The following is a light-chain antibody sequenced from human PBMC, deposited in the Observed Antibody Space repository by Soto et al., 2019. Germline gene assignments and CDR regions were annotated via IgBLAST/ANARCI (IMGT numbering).Light chain of an antibody. CDR1: QSVSSGY. V-gene: IGKV3-20*01. Sequence: EIVLTQSPGTLSLSPGERVTLSCRASQSVSSGYLAWYQQKPGQAPRLLIYGASSRATGIPDRFSGSGSGTDFTLTISRLEPEDFAVYYCQQYGSSPLTFGGGTKVEIE. CDR3: QQYGSSPLT. J-gene: IGKJ4*01. CDR2: GAS.